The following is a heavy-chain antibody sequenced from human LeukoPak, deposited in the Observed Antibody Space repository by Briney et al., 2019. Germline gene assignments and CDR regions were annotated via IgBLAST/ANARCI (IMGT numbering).Heavy chain of an antibody. Sequence: PGGSLRLSCGASGITFSSYSMNWVRQAPGKGLEWVSYISSSGSTKYYADSVKGRFTISRDNSKNTLYLQMNSLRAEDTAVYYCASSSDPYYDFWSGYEYWGQGTLVTVSS. D-gene: IGHD3-3*01. V-gene: IGHV3-48*01. CDR2: ISSSGSTK. CDR1: GITFSSYS. CDR3: ASSSDPYYDFWSGYEY. J-gene: IGHJ4*02.